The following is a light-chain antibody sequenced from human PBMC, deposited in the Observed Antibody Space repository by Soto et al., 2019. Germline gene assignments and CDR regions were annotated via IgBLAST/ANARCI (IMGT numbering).Light chain of an antibody. Sequence: EIGLTQSPATLSLSPGDRATLSCRASQSVSSYLAWYQQKPGQAPRLLIYDASNRATGIPARFSGSGSGTDFTLIITTLEPEDFAVYYCQQRSNWPSTFGGGTKVEIK. CDR1: QSVSSY. J-gene: IGKJ4*01. CDR2: DAS. V-gene: IGKV3-11*01. CDR3: QQRSNWPST.